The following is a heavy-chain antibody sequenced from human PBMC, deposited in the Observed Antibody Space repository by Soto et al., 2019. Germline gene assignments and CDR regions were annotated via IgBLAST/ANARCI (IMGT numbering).Heavy chain of an antibody. D-gene: IGHD5-18*01. CDR1: LYSISSGYY. J-gene: IGHJ4*02. Sequence: SETLSLTCAVSLYSISSGYYWGWSRQPPGKGLEWIGSIYHSGNIYYNPSLKSRVTLSVDTSKNQFSLRVSHVTAADTAVYYCARAIRGFSQGFGYWGQGTLVTVSS. CDR2: IYHSGNI. CDR3: ARAIRGFSQGFGY. V-gene: IGHV4-38-2*01.